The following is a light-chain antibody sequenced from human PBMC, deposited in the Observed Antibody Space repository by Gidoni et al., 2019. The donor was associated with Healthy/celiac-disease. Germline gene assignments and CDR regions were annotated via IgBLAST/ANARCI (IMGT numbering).Light chain of an antibody. J-gene: IGKJ2*01. V-gene: IGKV3-20*01. CDR2: GAS. CDR1: QSVSSSY. Sequence: DIVLTPSPGTLSLSPGERATLSCRASQSVSSSYLAWYQQKPGQAPRLLIYGASSRATGIPDRFSGSGSGTDFTLNISRLEPEDFAVYYCQQYGSSLMYTFGQGTKLEIK. CDR3: QQYGSSLMYT.